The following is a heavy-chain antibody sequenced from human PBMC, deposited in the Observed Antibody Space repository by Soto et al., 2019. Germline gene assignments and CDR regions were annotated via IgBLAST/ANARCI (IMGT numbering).Heavy chain of an antibody. CDR2: VNPSGKT. D-gene: IGHD2-21*02. CDR3: ARHCSGDCSHVFDI. Sequence: ETLSLTCAVYGGSFSGYYWSWIRQPPGKGLEWIGEVNPSGKTNYNPSLKSRVTISEDTSKNQFSLKVNSMTAADTAVYHCARHCSGDCSHVFDIWGQGTMVTVSS. J-gene: IGHJ3*02. CDR1: GGSFSGYY. V-gene: IGHV4-34*01.